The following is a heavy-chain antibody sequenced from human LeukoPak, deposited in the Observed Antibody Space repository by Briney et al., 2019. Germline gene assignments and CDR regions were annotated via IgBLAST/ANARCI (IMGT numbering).Heavy chain of an antibody. V-gene: IGHV3-30*18. J-gene: IGHJ4*02. CDR2: ISYDGSNK. CDR3: AKDRGSGSTELDY. D-gene: IGHD3-10*01. Sequence: GGSLRLSCAASGFTFSSYGTHWVRQAPGKGLEWVAVISYDGSNKYYADSVKGRFTISRDNSKNTLYLQMNSLRAEDTAVYYCAKDRGSGSTELDYWGQGTLVTVSS. CDR1: GFTFSSYG.